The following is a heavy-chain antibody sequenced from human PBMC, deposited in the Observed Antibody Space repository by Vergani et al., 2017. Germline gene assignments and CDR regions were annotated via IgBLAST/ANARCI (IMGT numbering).Heavy chain of an antibody. Sequence: QVQLVQSGAEVKKPGASVKVSCKASGYTFTGYNMHWVRQAPGQGLGWMGWGNPNSGGTNYAQKFQGRVTMTRDASTSTAYMEMSRLRSDDTAGYYCTRAILNIVVVPAANILGLAYWGQGSLVTVSS. CDR1: GYTFTGYN. J-gene: IGHJ4*02. CDR3: TRAILNIVVVPAANILGLAY. V-gene: IGHV1-2*02. CDR2: GNPNSGGT. D-gene: IGHD2-2*01.